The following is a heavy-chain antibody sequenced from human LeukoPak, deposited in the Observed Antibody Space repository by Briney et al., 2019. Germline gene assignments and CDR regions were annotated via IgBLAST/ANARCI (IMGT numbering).Heavy chain of an antibody. CDR2: ITSGGTSI. D-gene: IGHD2-21*01. CDR3: ARDPLRGDGYTFDS. Sequence: GGSLRLSCAASGFTFSDYYMTWIRQAPGKGLEWLSFITSGGTSIYYADSVKGRFTISRDNAKKLLFLQMNSLRAEDTAVYYCARDPLRGDGYTFDSWGPGTLVTVSS. V-gene: IGHV3-11*04. J-gene: IGHJ4*02. CDR1: GFTFSDYY.